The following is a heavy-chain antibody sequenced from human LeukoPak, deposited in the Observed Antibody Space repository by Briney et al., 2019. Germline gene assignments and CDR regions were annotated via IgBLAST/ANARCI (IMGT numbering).Heavy chain of an antibody. Sequence: PSETLSLTCTVSGGSISTYYWSWIRQPPGKGLEWIGYVYYSGSTNYNPSLKSRVTISADTSKNQFSLRLSSVTAADTAVYYCARDTSSPDAFDIWGQGTMVTVS. CDR3: ARDTSSPDAFDI. V-gene: IGHV4-59*12. CDR2: VYYSGST. CDR1: GGSISTYY. J-gene: IGHJ3*02.